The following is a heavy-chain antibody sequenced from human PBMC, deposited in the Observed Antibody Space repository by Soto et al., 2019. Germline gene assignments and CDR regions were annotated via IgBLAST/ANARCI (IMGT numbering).Heavy chain of an antibody. CDR2: ISAYNGNT. J-gene: IGHJ1*01. CDR3: ARGGSSWSAEYFQH. CDR1: GYTFTNYG. Sequence: QVQLVQSGAEVKKPGASVKVSCKASGYTFTNYGINWVRQAPGLGLEWMGWISAYNGNTKVAQNLQGRVTMTTDTSTSTAHMELRSLRFDDTAVYYCARGGSSWSAEYFQHWGQGTLLAVSS. V-gene: IGHV1-18*01. D-gene: IGHD6-13*01.